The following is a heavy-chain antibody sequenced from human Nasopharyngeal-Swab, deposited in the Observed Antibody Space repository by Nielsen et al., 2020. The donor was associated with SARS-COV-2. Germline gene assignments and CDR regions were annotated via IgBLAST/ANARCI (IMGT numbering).Heavy chain of an antibody. J-gene: IGHJ6*02. CDR3: ARDESYYYYYGMDV. CDR2: IKQDGSEK. V-gene: IGHV3-7*01. CDR1: GFTFSSYW. Sequence: GESLKISCAASGFTFSSYWMSWVRQAPGKGLEWVANIKQDGSEKYYVDSVKGRFTISRDNAKNSLYLQMNSLRAEDTAVYYCARDESYYYYYGMDVWGRGTTVTVSS.